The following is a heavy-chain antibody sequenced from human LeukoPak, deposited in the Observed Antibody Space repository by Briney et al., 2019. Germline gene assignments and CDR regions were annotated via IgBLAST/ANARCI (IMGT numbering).Heavy chain of an antibody. CDR3: ARDHSSIRQSNWFDP. CDR1: GYSFTSYG. V-gene: IGHV1-18*01. D-gene: IGHD3-22*01. CDR2: ISANNGNR. Sequence: ASVKVSCKASGYSFTSYGITWVRQAPGQGLEWMGWISANNGNRNYAQNLQGRVSMTTDTSTSTAYMELRSLRSDDTAVYYCARDHSSIRQSNWFDPWGQETLVTVSS. J-gene: IGHJ5*02.